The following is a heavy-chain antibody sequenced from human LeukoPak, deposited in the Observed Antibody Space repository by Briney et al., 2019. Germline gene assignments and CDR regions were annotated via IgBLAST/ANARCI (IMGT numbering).Heavy chain of an antibody. J-gene: IGHJ4*02. CDR1: GFTFSAYA. D-gene: IGHD3-3*01. V-gene: IGHV3-23*01. CDR2: ISASSDST. Sequence: GGSLRLSCAASGFTFSAYATSWVRQAPGKGLEWVSAISASSDSTYYADSVKGRFTISRDNSKNTLYLQMNSLRAEDTAVYYCAFFSNYFDFWGQGTLVTVSS. CDR3: AFFSNYFDF.